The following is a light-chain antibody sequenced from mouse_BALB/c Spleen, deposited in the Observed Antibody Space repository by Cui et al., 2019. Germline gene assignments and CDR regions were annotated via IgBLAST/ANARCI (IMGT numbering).Light chain of an antibody. V-gene: IGKV12-46*01. CDR3: QHFWGTPWT. CDR2: AAT. J-gene: IGKJ1*01. Sequence: IQMTQSPASLSVSVVETVIITSRDSETIYTNLAWYPHKQGKSPQLLVYAATNLADGVPSRFSGSGSGTQYSLKSNSLQSEDFGSYYCQHFWGTPWTFGGGTKLEIK. CDR1: ETIYTN.